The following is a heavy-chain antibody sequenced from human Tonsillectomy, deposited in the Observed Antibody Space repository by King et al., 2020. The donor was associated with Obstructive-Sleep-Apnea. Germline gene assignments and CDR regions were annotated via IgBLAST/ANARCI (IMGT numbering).Heavy chain of an antibody. D-gene: IGHD2-15*01. Sequence: VQLVESGGVVVQPGGALRLSCAASGFTLDDYTMQLVRQAPGKVLEWGSLISWDGGSTFYAVIVKGRVTISRENTKNSLYLQMNSLRTEDTALYYCAKDMGYCSGDSCYSGHNYYGMDVWGQGTTVTVSS. CDR2: ISWDGGST. CDR1: GFTLDDYT. V-gene: IGHV3-43*01. J-gene: IGHJ6*02. CDR3: AKDMGYCSGDSCYSGHNYYGMDV.